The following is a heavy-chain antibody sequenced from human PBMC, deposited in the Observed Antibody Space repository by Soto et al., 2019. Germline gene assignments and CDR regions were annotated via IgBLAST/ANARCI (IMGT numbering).Heavy chain of an antibody. D-gene: IGHD2-2*01. V-gene: IGHV1-18*01. CDR2: ISGYNGNT. J-gene: IGHJ4*02. Sequence: SVKVCCKACRYRFTTYCIIWLRQAPGQGLEWMGWISGYNGNTNYAQKFQGRVAMATDTSTSTAYMELRSLRSDDTAVYYCARGPRYCSSTRCQREHYYFGYWGQGTVVTRSS. CDR3: ARGPRYCSSTRCQREHYYFGY. CDR1: RYRFTTYC.